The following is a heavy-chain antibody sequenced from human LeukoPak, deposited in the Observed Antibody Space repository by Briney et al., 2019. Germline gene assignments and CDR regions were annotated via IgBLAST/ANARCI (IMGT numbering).Heavy chain of an antibody. J-gene: IGHJ4*02. D-gene: IGHD2-21*01. CDR1: GFTFSSYA. V-gene: IGHV3-30-3*01. CDR2: ISYDGSNK. CDR3: ARVEGYYRFDY. Sequence: GRSLRLSCAASGFTFSSYAMHWVRQAPGKGLEWVAVISYDGSNKYYADSVKGRFTISRDNSKNTPYLQMNSLRAEDTAVYYCARVEGYYRFDYWGQGTLVTVSS.